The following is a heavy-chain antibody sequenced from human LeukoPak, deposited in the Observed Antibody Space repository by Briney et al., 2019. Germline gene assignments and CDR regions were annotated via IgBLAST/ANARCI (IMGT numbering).Heavy chain of an antibody. CDR2: IKEDGSVK. Sequence: GGSLRLPCAASGFTFSSYWMNWVRQAPGKGLEWVAYIKEDGSVKSYADSMKGRFTISRDNAKNSLYLQMNSLRAEDTAVYYCASSRLPGYWGQGTLVTVSS. CDR3: ASSRLPGY. J-gene: IGHJ4*02. V-gene: IGHV3-7*01. CDR1: GFTFSSYW.